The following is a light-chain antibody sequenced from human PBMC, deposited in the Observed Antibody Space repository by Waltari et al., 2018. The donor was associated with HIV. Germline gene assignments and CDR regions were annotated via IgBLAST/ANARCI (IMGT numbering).Light chain of an antibody. CDR2: EVS. J-gene: IGLJ3*02. V-gene: IGLV2-14*01. CDR3: SSYTTSSTLV. CDR1: SSDAGGYSY. Sequence: QSALTQPASVSGSPGQSITISCTGTSSDAGGYSYVSWFQQHPGKAPKLMIYEVSNRPSGVSNRFSGSKSGNTASLTISGLQAEDEADYYCSSYTTSSTLVFGGGTKLTV.